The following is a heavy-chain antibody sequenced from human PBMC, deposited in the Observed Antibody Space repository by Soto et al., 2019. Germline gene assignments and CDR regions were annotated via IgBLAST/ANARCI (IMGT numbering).Heavy chain of an antibody. D-gene: IGHD4-17*01. CDR2: ISYDGSNK. CDR1: GFTFSSYG. CDR3: AKLPTTVTNFDY. Sequence: QVQLVESGGGVVQPGRSLRLSCAASGFTFSSYGMHWVRQAPGKGLEWVAVISYDGSNKYYADSVKGRFTISRDNSKNTLYLQMNSLRAEDTAVYYCAKLPTTVTNFDYWGQGTLVTVSS. V-gene: IGHV3-30*18. J-gene: IGHJ4*02.